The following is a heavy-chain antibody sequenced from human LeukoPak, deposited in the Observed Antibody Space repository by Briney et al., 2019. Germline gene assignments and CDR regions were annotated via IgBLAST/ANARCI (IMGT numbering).Heavy chain of an antibody. Sequence: GGSLRLSCAASGFTFGSYTMNWVRQAPGKGLEWVSSISSSSSYMYYADSVKGRFTISRDNAKNSLYLRMNSLRAEDTAVYYCARDRDVPAIGMDVWGQGTTVTVSS. J-gene: IGHJ6*02. CDR3: ARDRDVPAIGMDV. CDR2: ISSSSSYM. CDR1: GFTFGSYT. V-gene: IGHV3-21*06.